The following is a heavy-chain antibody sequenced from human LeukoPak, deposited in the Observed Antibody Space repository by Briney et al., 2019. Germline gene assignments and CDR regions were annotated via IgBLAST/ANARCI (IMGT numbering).Heavy chain of an antibody. V-gene: IGHV3-23*01. D-gene: IGHD6-19*01. CDR2: ISGSGGST. J-gene: IGHJ4*02. Sequence: PGGSLRLSCAASGFTFSSYAMSWVRQTPGKGLEWVSAISGSGGSTYYADSVKGRFTIFRETSKNILYLQMNSLRAEDTAVYYCAKMSYGVAGKPFVDYWGQGTLVTVSS. CDR3: AKMSYGVAGKPFVDY. CDR1: GFTFSSYA.